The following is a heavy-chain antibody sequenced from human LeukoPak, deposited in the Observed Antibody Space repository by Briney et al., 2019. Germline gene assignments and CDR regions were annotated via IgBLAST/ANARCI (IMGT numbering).Heavy chain of an antibody. Sequence: SETLSLTCAVYGGSFSGYYWSWIRQPPGKGLEWIGEINHSGSTNYNPSLKSRVTISVDTSKNQFSLKLSSVTAADTAVYYCAGGLVTAYSSGWYPGYWGQGTLVTVSP. D-gene: IGHD6-19*01. CDR3: AGGLVTAYSSGWYPGY. CDR2: INHSGST. J-gene: IGHJ4*02. V-gene: IGHV4-34*01. CDR1: GGSFSGYY.